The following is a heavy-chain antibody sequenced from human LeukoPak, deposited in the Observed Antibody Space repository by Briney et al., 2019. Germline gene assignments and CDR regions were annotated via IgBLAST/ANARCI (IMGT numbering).Heavy chain of an antibody. CDR3: ARISSQLYAFDI. Sequence: ASVKVSCKASGYTLTGYYMHWVRQAPGQGLEWMGWINPNSGGTNYAQKFQGRVTMTRDTSISTAYMELSRLRSDDTAVYYCARISSQLYAFDIWGQGTMVTVSS. D-gene: IGHD2-2*01. CDR1: GYTLTGYY. J-gene: IGHJ3*02. V-gene: IGHV1-2*02. CDR2: INPNSGGT.